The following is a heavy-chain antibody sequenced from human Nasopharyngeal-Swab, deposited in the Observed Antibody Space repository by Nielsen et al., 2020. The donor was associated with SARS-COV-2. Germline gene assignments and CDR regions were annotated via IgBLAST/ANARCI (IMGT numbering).Heavy chain of an antibody. CDR2: ISGSGGST. V-gene: IGHV3-23*01. CDR3: AKADTAMVGYNWFDP. D-gene: IGHD5-18*01. Sequence: GGSLRPSCAASGLTFSSNAMSWVRQAPGKGLEWVSAISGSGGSTYYADSVKGRFTISRDNSKNTLYLQMNSLRAEDTAVYYCAKADTAMVGYNWFDPWGQGTLVTVSS. CDR1: GLTFSSNA. J-gene: IGHJ5*02.